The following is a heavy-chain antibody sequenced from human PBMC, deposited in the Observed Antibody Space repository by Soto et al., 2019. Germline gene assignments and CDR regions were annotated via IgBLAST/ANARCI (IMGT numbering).Heavy chain of an antibody. CDR2: IIPVLGVT. Sequence: QVQLVQSGPEVKKPGSSVRISCRSGGDTFSSYTVSWVRQTPGQGLEWMGRIIPVLGVTNYSRKFKGRMTMTADKSKTTAHMGLSSLKSEDTARYYRARRRFCGVHCNTQYYYGMDVCGQGTSGSVSS. J-gene: IGHJ6*02. CDR1: GDTFSSYT. V-gene: IGHV1-69*02. CDR3: ARRRFCGVHCNTQYYYGMDV. D-gene: IGHD2-21*02.